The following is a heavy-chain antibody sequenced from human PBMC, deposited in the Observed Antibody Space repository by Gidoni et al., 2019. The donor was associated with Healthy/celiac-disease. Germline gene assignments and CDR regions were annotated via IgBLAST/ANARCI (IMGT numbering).Heavy chain of an antibody. D-gene: IGHD3-9*01. CDR2: IYYSGST. CDR1: GGSISSSSYY. J-gene: IGHJ4*02. V-gene: IGHV4-39*01. CDR3: AKRYFDWFFPFDY. Sequence: QLQLQESGPGLVKPSETLSLTCTVSGGSISSSSYYWGWIRQPPGKGLEWIGSIYYSGSTYYNPSLKSRVTISVDTSKNQFSLKLSSVTAADTAVYYCAKRYFDWFFPFDYWGQGTLVTVSS.